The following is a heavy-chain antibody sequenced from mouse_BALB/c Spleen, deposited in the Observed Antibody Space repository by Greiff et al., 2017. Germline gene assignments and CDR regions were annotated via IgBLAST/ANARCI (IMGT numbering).Heavy chain of an antibody. CDR3: VRQNVRRWAMDY. CDR2: IRSKSNNYAT. Sequence: EVKVEESGGGLVQPKGSLKLSCAASGFTFNTYAMNWVRQAPGKGLEWVARIRSKSNNYATYYADSVKDRVTISRDDSQSMLYLQMNNLKTEDTAMYYCVRQNVRRWAMDYWGQGTSVTVSS. CDR1: GFTFNTYA. V-gene: IGHV10-1*02. J-gene: IGHJ4*01. D-gene: IGHD2-14*01.